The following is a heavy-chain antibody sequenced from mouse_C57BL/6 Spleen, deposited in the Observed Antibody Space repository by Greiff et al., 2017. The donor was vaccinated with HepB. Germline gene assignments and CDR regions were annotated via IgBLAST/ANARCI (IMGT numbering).Heavy chain of an antibody. CDR2: IWSGGST. J-gene: IGHJ3*01. V-gene: IGHV2-2*01. CDR3: ARNYDYDRAWFAY. Sequence: QVQLKQSGPGLVQPSQSLSITCTVSGFSLTSYGVHWVRQSPGKGLEWLGVIWSGGSTDYNAAFISRLSISKDNSKSQVFFKMNSLQADDTSIYYCARNYDYDRAWFAYWGQGTLVTVSA. CDR1: GFSLTSYG. D-gene: IGHD2-4*01.